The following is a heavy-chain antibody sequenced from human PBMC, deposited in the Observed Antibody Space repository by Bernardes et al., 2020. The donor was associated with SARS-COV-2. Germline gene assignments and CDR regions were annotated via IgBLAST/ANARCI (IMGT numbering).Heavy chain of an antibody. J-gene: IGHJ2*01. CDR3: AKALPDYYGSGRDWYFDL. CDR1: GFTFNSYA. CDR2: ITGSGGST. V-gene: IGHV3-23*01. D-gene: IGHD3-10*01. Sequence: GGSLRLSCAASGFTFNSYAMSWVRQAPGKGLEWVSTITGSGGSTYYADSVKGRFTISRDNSKNMLYLQVNSLRAEDTAVYYCAKALPDYYGSGRDWYFDLWGRGTLVTVSS.